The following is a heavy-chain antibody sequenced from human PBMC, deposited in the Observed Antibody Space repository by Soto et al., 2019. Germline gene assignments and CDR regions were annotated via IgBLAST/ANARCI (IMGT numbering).Heavy chain of an antibody. CDR3: ASRERVDAFDV. D-gene: IGHD1-26*01. J-gene: IGHJ3*01. CDR2: IVPIFGSI. CDR1: GGTFSSYG. V-gene: IGHV1-69*06. Sequence: QVQLVQSGAEVKKPGSSVKVSCKASGGTFSSYGITWVRQAPGQGLEWMGGIVPIFGSINLAQKFRGRLTITPDKSTSTVYMELSSPTSEDTAVYYCASRERVDAFDVWGQGTMVTVSS.